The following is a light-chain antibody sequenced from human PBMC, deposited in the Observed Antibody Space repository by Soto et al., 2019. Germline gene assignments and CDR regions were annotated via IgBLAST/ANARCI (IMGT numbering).Light chain of an antibody. Sequence: AIQLTQSPSSLSASIGDRVTITCRASQGIISALAWYQQKPGKAPPLLIYDASRLESGVPSRCSGSGAGTDFILISSGLQHEDFASYYCQQFNSYFTFGQGTRLEIK. CDR2: DAS. J-gene: IGKJ5*01. V-gene: IGKV1-13*02. CDR3: QQFNSYFT. CDR1: QGIISA.